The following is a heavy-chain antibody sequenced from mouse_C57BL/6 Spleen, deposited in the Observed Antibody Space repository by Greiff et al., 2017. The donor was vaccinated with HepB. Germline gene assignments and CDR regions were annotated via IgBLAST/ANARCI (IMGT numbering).Heavy chain of an antibody. CDR3: ARLTTVGGWFAY. Sequence: EVHLVESGGGLVQPGGSLKLSCAASGFTFSDYGMAWVRQAPRKGPEWVAFISNLAYSIYYADTVTGRFTISRENAKNTLYLEMSSLRSEDTAMYYCARLTTVGGWFAYWGQGTLVTVSA. D-gene: IGHD1-1*01. J-gene: IGHJ3*01. CDR1: GFTFSDYG. CDR2: ISNLAYSI. V-gene: IGHV5-15*01.